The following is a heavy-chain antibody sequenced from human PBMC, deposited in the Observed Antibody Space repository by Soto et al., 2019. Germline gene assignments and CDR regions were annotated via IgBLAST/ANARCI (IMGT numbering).Heavy chain of an antibody. CDR1: GGSISGAAYY. Sequence: QVQLQESGPGLLKPSQTLSLTCTVSGGSISGAAYYWSWIRHLPGKGLEWIGYIYYSGTTYYRPSLESRVTISLDASKNQFSLKLTSVTAAATAVYYCARDTGFYGGYNGFDPWGQGTLVTVSS. CDR3: ARDTGFYGGYNGFDP. D-gene: IGHD3-16*01. CDR2: IYYSGTT. J-gene: IGHJ5*02. V-gene: IGHV4-31*03.